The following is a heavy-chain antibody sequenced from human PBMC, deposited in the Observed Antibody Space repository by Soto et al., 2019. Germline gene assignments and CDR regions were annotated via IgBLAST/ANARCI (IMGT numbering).Heavy chain of an antibody. D-gene: IGHD4-17*01. J-gene: IGHJ6*03. Sequence: SETLSLTCAVSSGSISSSNWWSWVRQPPGKGLEWIGEIYHSGSTNYNPSLKSRVTISVDKSKNQFSLKLSSVTAADTAVYYCARKPVTVTTPRMYDYYYYMDVWGKWTTVTVSS. CDR3: ARKPVTVTTPRMYDYYYYMDV. CDR2: IYHSGST. V-gene: IGHV4-4*02. CDR1: SGSISSSNW.